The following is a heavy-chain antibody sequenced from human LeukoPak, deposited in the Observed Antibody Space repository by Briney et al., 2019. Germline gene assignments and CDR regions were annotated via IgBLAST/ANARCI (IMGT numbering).Heavy chain of an antibody. CDR3: AREGSSLTVIHY. J-gene: IGHJ4*02. V-gene: IGHV3-11*01. Sequence: GGSLRLSCAASGFSFSDYYMSWIRQAPGKGLEWVSYISSSGSAIYYTDSVKGRFTISRDNAKNSLYLQMNTLRAEDTAVYYCAREGSSLTVIHYWGQGTLVTVSS. CDR1: GFSFSDYY. D-gene: IGHD2-21*02. CDR2: ISSSGSAI.